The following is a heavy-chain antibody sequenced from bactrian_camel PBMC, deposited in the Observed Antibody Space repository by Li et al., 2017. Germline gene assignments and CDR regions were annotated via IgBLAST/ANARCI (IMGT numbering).Heavy chain of an antibody. CDR1: GFTFSSYW. CDR3: GTEPRVQGY. V-gene: IGHV3S6*01. D-gene: IGHD5*01. J-gene: IGHJ4*01. Sequence: HVQLVESGGALVQPGGFLRLSCTASGFTFSSYWMYWVRQAPGKGLEWVSLIDGTGGDTYYADSVKGRFTISRDNAKNTVYLQTTSLKPDDTAVYYCGTEPRVQGYWGQGTQVTVS. CDR2: IDGTGGDT.